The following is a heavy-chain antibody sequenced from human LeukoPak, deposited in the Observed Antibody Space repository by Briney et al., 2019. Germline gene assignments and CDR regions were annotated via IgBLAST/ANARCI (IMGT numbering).Heavy chain of an antibody. CDR3: ARDYYGSGSYYYYYYMDV. CDR1: GGSISSYY. J-gene: IGHJ6*03. V-gene: IGHV4-59*01. D-gene: IGHD3-10*01. CDR2: IYYSGST. Sequence: KPSETPSLTCTVSGGSISSYYWSWIRQPPGKGLEWIGYIYYSGSTNYNPSLKSRVTISVDTSKNQFSLKLSSVTAADTAVYYCARDYYGSGSYYYYYYMDVWGKGTTVTVSS.